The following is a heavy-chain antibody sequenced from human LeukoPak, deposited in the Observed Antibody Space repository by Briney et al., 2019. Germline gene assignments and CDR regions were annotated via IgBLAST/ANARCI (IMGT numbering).Heavy chain of an antibody. CDR3: AREVDYYDSSGGIDY. D-gene: IGHD3-22*01. CDR2: IYYSGGT. V-gene: IGHV4-31*03. Sequence: SQTLSLTCTVSGGSISSGGYYWSWIRRHPGKGLEWIGYIYYSGGTYYNPSLKSRVTISVDTSKNQFSLKLSSVTAADTAVYYCAREVDYYDSSGGIDYWGQGTLVTVSS. J-gene: IGHJ4*02. CDR1: GGSISSGGYY.